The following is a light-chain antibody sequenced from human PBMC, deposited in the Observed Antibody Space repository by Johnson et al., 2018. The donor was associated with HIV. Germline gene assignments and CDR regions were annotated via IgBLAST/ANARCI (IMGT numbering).Light chain of an antibody. Sequence: QSVLTQPPSVSAAPGQKVTISCSGSSSNIGNNDVSWYQQLPGTAPKLLIYDNNKRPSGIPDRFSGSKSATSATLGITALQTGDEADYHCGIWDSRLSVGVFGTGTKVTVL. CDR3: GIWDSRLSVGV. J-gene: IGLJ1*01. CDR1: SSNIGNND. CDR2: DNN. V-gene: IGLV1-51*01.